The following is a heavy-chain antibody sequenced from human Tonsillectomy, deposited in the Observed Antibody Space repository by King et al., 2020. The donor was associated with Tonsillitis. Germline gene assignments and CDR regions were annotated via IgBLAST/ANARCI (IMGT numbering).Heavy chain of an antibody. CDR1: GFSFRTSW. V-gene: IGHV3-7*01. CDR2: INPDGSAR. CDR3: ARDEAYSAYDS. D-gene: IGHD2-15*01. J-gene: IGHJ3*02. Sequence: VQLVESGGGLVQPGGSLRLSCAASGFSFRTSWLSWVRQAPGKGLERVAIINPDGSARYYLDSVKGRFTISRDNAKNSVNLQMNSLRVEETAVYYCARDEAYSAYDSWGQGTKVTVSS.